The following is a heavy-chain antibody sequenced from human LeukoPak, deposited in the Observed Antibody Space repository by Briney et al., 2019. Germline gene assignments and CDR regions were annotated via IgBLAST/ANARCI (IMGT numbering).Heavy chain of an antibody. CDR1: GGSISSYY. V-gene: IGHV4-59*01. J-gene: IGHJ3*02. Sequence: SSETLSLTCTVSGGSISSYYWSWIRQPPGKGLEWVGYIFYTGSTNYNPSLKSRVTISVLTSKNRFSLKLSSVTAADTAVYYCATLTGGDDAFDIWGQGTMVTVSS. CDR2: IFYTGST. CDR3: ATLTGGDDAFDI. D-gene: IGHD4-23*01.